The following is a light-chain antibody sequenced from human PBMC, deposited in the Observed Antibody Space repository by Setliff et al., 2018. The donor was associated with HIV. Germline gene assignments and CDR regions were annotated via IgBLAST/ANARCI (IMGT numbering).Light chain of an antibody. CDR1: SSDVGDYNY. CDR3: CSHAGSYTYV. V-gene: IGLV2-11*01. CDR2: DVI. Sequence: QSALTQPRSVSGSPGQSVTISCTGTSSDVGDYNYVSWYQHHPGKAPKLRIYDVIKRPSGVPDRFSGSISGNTASLTISGLQAEDEADYYCCSHAGSYTYVFGTGTKVTVL. J-gene: IGLJ1*01.